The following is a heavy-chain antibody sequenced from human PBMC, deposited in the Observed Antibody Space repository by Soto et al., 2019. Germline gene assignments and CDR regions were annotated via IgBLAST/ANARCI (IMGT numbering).Heavy chain of an antibody. Sequence: RLSCAASGFTVSSNYMSWVRQAPGKGLEWVSVIYSGGSTYYADSVKGRFTISRDNSKNTLYLQMNSLRAEDTAVYYCAREKYSSGADYWGQGTLVTVSS. D-gene: IGHD6-19*01. CDR3: AREKYSSGADY. J-gene: IGHJ4*02. V-gene: IGHV3-53*01. CDR1: GFTVSSNY. CDR2: IYSGGST.